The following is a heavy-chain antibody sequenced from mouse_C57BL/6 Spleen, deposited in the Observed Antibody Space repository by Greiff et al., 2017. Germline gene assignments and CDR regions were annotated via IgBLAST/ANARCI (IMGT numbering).Heavy chain of an antibody. Sequence: QVQLQQSGAELVKPGASVKISCKASGYAFSSYWMNWVKQRPGKGLEWIGQIYPGDGDTNYNGKFKGKATLTADKSSSTAYMQLSSLTSEDSAVYFCARDYYGSRGYWYFDVWGTGTTVTVSS. J-gene: IGHJ1*03. CDR3: ARDYYGSRGYWYFDV. V-gene: IGHV1-80*01. CDR1: GYAFSSYW. D-gene: IGHD1-1*01. CDR2: IYPGDGDT.